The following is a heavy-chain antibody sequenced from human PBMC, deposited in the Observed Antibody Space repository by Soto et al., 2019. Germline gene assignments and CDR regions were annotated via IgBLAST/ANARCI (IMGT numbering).Heavy chain of an antibody. J-gene: IGHJ6*02. CDR2: ISSSSSTI. V-gene: IGHV3-48*02. CDR1: GFTFSSYS. D-gene: IGHD2-15*01. Sequence: LRLSCAASGFTFSSYSMNWVRQAPGKGLEWVSYISSSSSTIYYADSVKGRFTISRDNAKNSLYLQMNSLRDEDTAVYYCASTVVTYPYGMDVWGQGTTVTVSS. CDR3: ASTVVTYPYGMDV.